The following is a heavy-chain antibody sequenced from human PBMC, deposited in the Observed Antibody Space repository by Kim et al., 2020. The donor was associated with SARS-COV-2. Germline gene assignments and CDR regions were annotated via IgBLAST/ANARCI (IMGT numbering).Heavy chain of an antibody. D-gene: IGHD4-17*01. Sequence: YSPPLKSRVTISVDTSKNQFSLKLSSVTAADTAVYYCWATVTTSNWYFDLWGRGTLVTVSS. V-gene: IGHV4-31*02. CDR3: WATVTTSNWYFDL. J-gene: IGHJ2*01.